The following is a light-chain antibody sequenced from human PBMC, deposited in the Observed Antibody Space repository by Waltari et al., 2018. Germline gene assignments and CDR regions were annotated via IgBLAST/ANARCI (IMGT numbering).Light chain of an antibody. CDR2: DPS. J-gene: IGKJ4*01. V-gene: IGKV3-15*01. Sequence: VVLTQSPGTLSVSPGERVTLPCRASQNINTDLAWYQQKPGHTPRLLIYDPSTRATGLPARFSGSGSGTDFTLTISSLQSEDLAVYYCQQYNTWPPLAFGGGTKVEIK. CDR3: QQYNTWPPLA. CDR1: QNINTD.